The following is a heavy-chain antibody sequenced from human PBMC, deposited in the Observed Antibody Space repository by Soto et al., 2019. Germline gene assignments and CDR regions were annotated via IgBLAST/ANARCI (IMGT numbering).Heavy chain of an antibody. CDR3: AKTPGGLELRDAFDI. V-gene: IGHV3-30*18. Sequence: GGSLRLSCAASGFTFSSYGMHWVRQAPGKGLEWVAVISYDGSNKYYADSVKGRFTISRDNSKNTLYLQMNSLRAEDTAVYYCAKTPGGLELRDAFDIWGQGTMVTVSS. CDR2: ISYDGSNK. D-gene: IGHD1-7*01. CDR1: GFTFSSYG. J-gene: IGHJ3*02.